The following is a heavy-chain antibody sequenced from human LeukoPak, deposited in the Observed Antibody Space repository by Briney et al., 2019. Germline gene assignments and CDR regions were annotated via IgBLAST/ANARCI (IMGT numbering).Heavy chain of an antibody. D-gene: IGHD3-3*01. CDR2: IWYDGSNK. Sequence: GGSLRLSCGASGFTFSSYGMHWVRQAPGKGLEWVAVIWYDGSNKYYADSVKGRFTISRDNSKNTLYLQMNSLRAEDTAVYYCAKAPEYYDFWSGYLGDAFDIWGQGTMVTVSS. V-gene: IGHV3-33*06. CDR3: AKAPEYYDFWSGYLGDAFDI. CDR1: GFTFSSYG. J-gene: IGHJ3*02.